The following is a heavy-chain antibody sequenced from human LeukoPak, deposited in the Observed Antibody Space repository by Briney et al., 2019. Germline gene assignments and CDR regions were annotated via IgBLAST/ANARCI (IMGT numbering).Heavy chain of an antibody. CDR1: GYTFTPYR. CDR3: GRDLRGIVVVPAAGGLCDY. CDR2: ISAYNGKT. D-gene: IGHD2-2*01. V-gene: IGHV1-18*01. J-gene: IGHJ4*02. Sequence: ASVTVSFMSFGYTFTPYRITWVRQAPGQGLPWMGCISAYNGKTEYAQNLQGRVTMTTDTSTSTAYMELRSLRSDDTAVYYCGRDLRGIVVVPAAGGLCDYWGQGTLVTVSS.